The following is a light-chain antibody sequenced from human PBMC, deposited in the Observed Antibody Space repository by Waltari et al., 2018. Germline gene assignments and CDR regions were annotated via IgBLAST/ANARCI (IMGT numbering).Light chain of an antibody. CDR2: SAS. V-gene: IGKV3-15*01. CDR1: QGIHSD. CDR3: QQYNVWPPWT. Sequence: EVVMTQSPATLSVSPGERATLSCRASQGIHSDLAWYQQKPGQPPRLRIYSASTRATGVRARFTGSGSGTEFTLTVSSLQPEDSAVYYCQQYNVWPPWTFGQGTKVEIK. J-gene: IGKJ1*01.